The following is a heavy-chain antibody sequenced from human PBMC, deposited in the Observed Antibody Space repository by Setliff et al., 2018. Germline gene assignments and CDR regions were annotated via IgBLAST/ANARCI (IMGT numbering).Heavy chain of an antibody. D-gene: IGHD2-21*01. CDR1: GGSISSGGYY. CDR3: ARVSMVIAIRNAFDI. J-gene: IGHJ3*02. CDR2: IYYSGST. Sequence: SETLSLTCTVSGGSISSGGYYWSWIRQHPGKGLEWIGYIYYSGSTYYNPSLKSRVTISVDTSKNQFSLKLSSVTAADTAVYYCARVSMVIAIRNAFDIWGQGAMVTVSS. V-gene: IGHV4-31*03.